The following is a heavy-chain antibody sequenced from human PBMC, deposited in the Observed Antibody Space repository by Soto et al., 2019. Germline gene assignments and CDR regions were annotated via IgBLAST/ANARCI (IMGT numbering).Heavy chain of an antibody. CDR1: GSSITDYY. Sequence: QVQLQESGPGLVKPSETLSLTCTVSGSSITDYYWSWIRQPPGKGLEWIGYIFSTGSTNFDPSLNSRSTVSVDTSQNQLSLRLSSVTAADTAVYYCAATGPYGGGNSFDPWGQGTLVTVSS. V-gene: IGHV4-59*08. J-gene: IGHJ5*02. CDR3: AATGPYGGGNSFDP. CDR2: IFSTGST. D-gene: IGHD4-17*01.